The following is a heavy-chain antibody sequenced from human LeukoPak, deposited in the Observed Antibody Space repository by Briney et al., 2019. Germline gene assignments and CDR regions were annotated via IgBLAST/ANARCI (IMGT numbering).Heavy chain of an antibody. D-gene: IGHD6-13*01. CDR3: ARHVIAAGYFQH. V-gene: IGHV4-39*01. J-gene: IGHJ1*01. CDR2: IYYSGST. Sequence: SETLSLTCTVSGGSISSSSYYWGWIRQPPGKGLEWIGSIYYSGSTYYNPSLKSRVTISVDTSKNQFSLKLSSVTAADTAVYYCARHVIAAGYFQHWGQGTLVTVSS. CDR1: GGSISSSSYY.